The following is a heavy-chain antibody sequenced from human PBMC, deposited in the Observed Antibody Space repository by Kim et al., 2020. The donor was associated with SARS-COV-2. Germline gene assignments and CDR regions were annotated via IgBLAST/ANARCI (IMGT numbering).Heavy chain of an antibody. J-gene: IGHJ4*02. V-gene: IGHV4-59*12. CDR2: IYYSGST. CDR3: ASQAHDRRTPFDY. CDR1: GGSISSYY. Sequence: SETLSLTCTVSGGSISSYYWSWIRQPPGKGLEWIGYIYYSGSTNSNHSLKRRVTISVDTSKNQFSLKLSSVTAADTALYYCASQAHDRRTPFDYWGQGTLVTVSS.